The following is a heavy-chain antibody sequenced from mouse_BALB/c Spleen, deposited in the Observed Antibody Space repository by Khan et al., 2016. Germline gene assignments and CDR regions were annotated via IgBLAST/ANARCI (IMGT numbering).Heavy chain of an antibody. V-gene: IGHV14-3*02. CDR1: GFNIKDTY. CDR2: IDPANGNT. CDR3: CREMLTTGNRYGDV. J-gene: IGHJ1*01. Sequence: VQLKQSGAELVKPGASVKLSCTASGFNIKDTYMHWVKQRPEQGLEWIGRIDPANGNTKYDPKFQGKATITADTSSNTAYLQLSSLTSEDTAGSDWCREMLTTGNRYGDVGCAGTSVTGAS. D-gene: IGHD2-2*01.